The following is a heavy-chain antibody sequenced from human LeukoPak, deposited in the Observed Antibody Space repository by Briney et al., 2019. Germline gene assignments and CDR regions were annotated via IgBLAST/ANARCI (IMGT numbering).Heavy chain of an antibody. CDR2: IKQDGNEK. CDR3: ARGNYLDY. Sequence: GGSLRLSFAASGLTFSTYWMYWVRQAPGKGLEWVANIKQDGNEKYYVDSVKGRFTISRDNAKNSLYLQMDSLRAEDTAVYYCARGNYLDYWGQGSLVTVSP. J-gene: IGHJ4*02. CDR1: GLTFSTYW. V-gene: IGHV3-7*01.